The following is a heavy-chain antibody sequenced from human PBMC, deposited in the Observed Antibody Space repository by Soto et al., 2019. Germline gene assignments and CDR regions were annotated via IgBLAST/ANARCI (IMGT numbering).Heavy chain of an antibody. D-gene: IGHD6-13*01. V-gene: IGHV3-15*07. CDR1: GFTFSNAW. CDR3: TTDQCSSSWYRVFLGYYGMDV. Sequence: GGSLRLSCAASGFTFSNAWMNWVRQAPGKGLEWVGRIKSKTDGGTTDYAAPVKGRFTISRDDSKNTLYLQMNSLKTEDTAVYYCTTDQCSSSWYRVFLGYYGMDVWGQGTTVTVSS. J-gene: IGHJ6*02. CDR2: IKSKTDGGTT.